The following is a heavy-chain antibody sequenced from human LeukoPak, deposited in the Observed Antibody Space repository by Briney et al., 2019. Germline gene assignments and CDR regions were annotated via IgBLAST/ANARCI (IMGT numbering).Heavy chain of an antibody. CDR1: GVSISSGGYY. V-gene: IGHV4-31*03. D-gene: IGHD3-22*01. CDR3: ARVDGYYYDSSGYDL. Sequence: SETLSLTCTVSGVSISSGGYYWSWICQHPGKGLEWIGYIYYSGSTYYNPSLKSRVTISVDTSKNQFSLKLSSVTAADTAVYYCARVDGYYYDSSGYDLWGQGTLVTVSS. CDR2: IYYSGST. J-gene: IGHJ4*02.